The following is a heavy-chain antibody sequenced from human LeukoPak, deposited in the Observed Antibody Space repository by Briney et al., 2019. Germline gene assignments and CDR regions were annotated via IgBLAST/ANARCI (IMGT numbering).Heavy chain of an antibody. CDR2: ISSSSTYI. CDR3: VRDRFSGWFDP. V-gene: IGHV3-21*01. D-gene: IGHD6-19*01. J-gene: IGHJ5*02. Sequence: PGGSLRLSCAASGSTFSSYSMHWVRQAPGKGLEWVSSISSSSTYIYYADSVKGRFTISRDNAKNSVYLQMNSLRAEDTAVYYCVRDRFSGWFDPWGQGTLVTVSS. CDR1: GSTFSSYS.